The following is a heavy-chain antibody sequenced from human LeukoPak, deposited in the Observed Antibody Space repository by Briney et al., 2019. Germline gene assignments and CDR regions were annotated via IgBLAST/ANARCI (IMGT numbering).Heavy chain of an antibody. J-gene: IGHJ5*02. Sequence: GGSLRLSCAASGFTFSSYAMSWVRQAPGQGLEWVSAISGSGGSTYYADSVKGRFTISRDNSKNTLYLQMNSLRAEDTAVDYCAKDSGYRISGLNWFDPWGQGTLVTVSS. CDR1: GFTFSSYA. V-gene: IGHV3-23*01. CDR3: AKDSGYRISGLNWFDP. D-gene: IGHD3-16*02. CDR2: ISGSGGST.